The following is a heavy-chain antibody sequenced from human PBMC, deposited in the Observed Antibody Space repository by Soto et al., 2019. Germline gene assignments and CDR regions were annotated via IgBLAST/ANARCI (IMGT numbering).Heavy chain of an antibody. Sequence: GGSLRLSCAASGFPFSNAWMNWVRQAPGKGLEWVGRIKSKTDGGTTDYAAPVKGRFTISRDDSKHTLYLQMNSLKTEDTAVYYCTTGSGIVGASDAFDIWGQGTMVTVSS. CDR2: IKSKTDGGTT. D-gene: IGHD1-26*01. CDR3: TTGSGIVGASDAFDI. J-gene: IGHJ3*02. V-gene: IGHV3-15*07. CDR1: GFPFSNAW.